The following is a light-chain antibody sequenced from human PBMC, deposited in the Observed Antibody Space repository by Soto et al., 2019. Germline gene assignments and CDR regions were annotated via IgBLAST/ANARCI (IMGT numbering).Light chain of an antibody. CDR3: QQYRNWPRT. J-gene: IGKJ1*01. CDR1: QSVDIN. Sequence: EIVLTQSPATLSLSPGERATLCCRASQSVDINLAWYQQRAGQVPRLLVYGASTKATDMPGRFSGRGSGTEFTLTINNLQSEDFAVYYCQQYRNWPRTFGQGTKVDI. V-gene: IGKV3-15*01. CDR2: GAS.